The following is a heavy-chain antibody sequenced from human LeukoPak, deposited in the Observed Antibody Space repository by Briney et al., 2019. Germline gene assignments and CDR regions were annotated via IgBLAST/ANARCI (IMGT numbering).Heavy chain of an antibody. CDR3: ARGAPYCGGDCYADY. J-gene: IGHJ4*02. CDR1: GFTFSSYS. CDR2: ISSSSSTI. Sequence: GGSLRLSCAASGFTFSSYSMNWVRQAPGKGLEWVSYISSSSSTIYYADSVKGRFTISRDNAKNSLYLQMNSLRAEDTAVYYCARGAPYCGGDCYADYWGQGTLVTVSS. V-gene: IGHV3-48*01. D-gene: IGHD2-21*02.